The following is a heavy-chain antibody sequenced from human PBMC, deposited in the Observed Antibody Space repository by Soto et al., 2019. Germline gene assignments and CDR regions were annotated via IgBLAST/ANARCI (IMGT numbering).Heavy chain of an antibody. CDR2: IYYSGST. CDR3: ARDQYYDFWSGYYFGYYYYGMDV. CDR1: GGSISSSSYY. J-gene: IGHJ6*02. Sequence: SETLSLTCTVSGGSISSSSYYWGWIRQPPGKGLEWIGSIYYSGSTYYNPSLKSRVTISVDTSKNQFSLNLSSVTAADTAVYYCARDQYYDFWSGYYFGYYYYGMDVWGQGTTVT. D-gene: IGHD3-3*01. V-gene: IGHV4-39*01.